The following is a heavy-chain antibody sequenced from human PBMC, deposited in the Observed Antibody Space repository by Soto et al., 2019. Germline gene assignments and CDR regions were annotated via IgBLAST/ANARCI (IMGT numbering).Heavy chain of an antibody. CDR2: TIPMLGVA. V-gene: IGHV1-69*02. CDR1: GGTFSTYT. Sequence: QVQLMQSGAQVKKPGSSVKVSCKASGGTFSTYTFTWVRQAPGQGLEWMGRTIPMLGVANYVQKLQGRITINTDKSRTTTYMELSSLTSEDTAIYYCAIGFVNEIDYWGQGTLVSVSS. J-gene: IGHJ4*02. D-gene: IGHD3-16*02. CDR3: AIGFVNEIDY.